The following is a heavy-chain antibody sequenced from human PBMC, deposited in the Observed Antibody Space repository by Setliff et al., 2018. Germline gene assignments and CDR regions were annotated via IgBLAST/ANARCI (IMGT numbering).Heavy chain of an antibody. Sequence: PGGSLRLSCAASGFAFDSYAMHWVRQAPGKGLEWVAIIFHDGRDIYYADSVKGRFTISRDNSKNTLYLQMNSLRAEDTALYYCAKGVSAYTNDAFHIWGQGTMVTVSS. CDR1: GFAFDSYA. J-gene: IGHJ3*02. V-gene: IGHV3-30*04. CDR3: AKGVSAYTNDAFHI. CDR2: IFHDGRDI. D-gene: IGHD3-16*01.